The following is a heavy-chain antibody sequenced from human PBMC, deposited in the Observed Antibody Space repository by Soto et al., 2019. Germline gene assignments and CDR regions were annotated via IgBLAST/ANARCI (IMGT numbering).Heavy chain of an antibody. CDR1: GFTFSSYA. CDR2: ISYDGSNK. D-gene: IGHD1-26*01. Sequence: QVQLVESGGGVVQPGRSLRLSCAASGFTFSSYAMHWVRQAPGKGLEWVAVISYDGSNKYYADSVKGRFTISRDNSKNTLYLQMNSLRAEDTAVYYCARDLRSTGAGYGMDVWGQGTTVTVSS. V-gene: IGHV3-30-3*01. CDR3: ARDLRSTGAGYGMDV. J-gene: IGHJ6*02.